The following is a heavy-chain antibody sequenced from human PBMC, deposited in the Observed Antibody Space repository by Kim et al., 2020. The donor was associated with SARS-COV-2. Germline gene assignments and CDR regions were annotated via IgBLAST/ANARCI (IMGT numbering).Heavy chain of an antibody. D-gene: IGHD3-3*01. CDR2: INSDESRI. CDR3: TRVREIKIGRQLEPTSGMDV. J-gene: IGHJ6*02. CDR1: GFMFSRYR. V-gene: IGHV3-74*01. Sequence: GGSLRLSCGASGFMFSRYRMHWVRQAPGKGLVWVARINSDESRISYADSVKGRFTISRDNAKNTLYLQMNSLRADDTAVYYCTRVREIKIGRQLEPTSGMDVWGQGTTVTVSS.